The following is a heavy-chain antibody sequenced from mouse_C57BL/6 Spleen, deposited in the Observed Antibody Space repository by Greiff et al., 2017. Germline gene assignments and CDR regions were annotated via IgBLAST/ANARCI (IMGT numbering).Heavy chain of an antibody. CDR1: GYTFTSYW. CDR2: IYPGSGST. V-gene: IGHV1-55*01. Sequence: VQLQQPGAELVKPGASVKMSCKASGYTFTSYWITWVKQRPGQGLEWIGDIYPGSGSTTYNEKFKSKATMTVDTSASTAYMQLSSRTSEDSAVYYCTVYSKGLFAYWGQGTLVTVSA. J-gene: IGHJ3*01. D-gene: IGHD2-5*01. CDR3: TVYSKGLFAY.